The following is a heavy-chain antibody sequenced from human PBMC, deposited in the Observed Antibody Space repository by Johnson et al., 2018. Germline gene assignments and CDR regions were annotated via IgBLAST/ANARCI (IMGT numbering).Heavy chain of an antibody. CDR3: VHPEQGSERRAEYFQH. CDR1: GFTFSSYG. Sequence: QVQLVQSGGGVVQPGRSLRLSCAASGFTFSSYGMHWVRQAPGKGLEWVAVISYAGNNKYYADYVKGRFTISRDNSKNSIYLQMNSPRGEDTAVYYCVHPEQGSERRAEYFQHWGQGTLVTVSS. J-gene: IGHJ1*01. CDR2: ISYAGNNK. D-gene: IGHD1-1*01. V-gene: IGHV3-30*03.